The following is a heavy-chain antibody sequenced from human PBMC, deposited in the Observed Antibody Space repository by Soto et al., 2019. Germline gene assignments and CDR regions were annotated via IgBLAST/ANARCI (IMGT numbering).Heavy chain of an antibody. CDR3: ARHYSSSPVDY. D-gene: IGHD6-13*01. J-gene: IGHJ4*02. Sequence: PVESLKLSCQGSGDSFTSYWIGWVRQMPGKGLEWMGIIYPGDSDTRYSPSFQGQVTISVAKSISTAYLQWSSLKASDTAMYYCARHYSSSPVDYWGQGTLVPVYS. CDR2: IYPGDSDT. V-gene: IGHV5-51*01. CDR1: GDSFTSYW.